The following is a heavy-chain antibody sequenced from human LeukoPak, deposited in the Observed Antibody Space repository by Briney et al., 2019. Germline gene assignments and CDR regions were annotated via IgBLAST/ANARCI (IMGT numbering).Heavy chain of an antibody. CDR1: GGTFSSYA. J-gene: IGHJ4*02. V-gene: IGHV1-69*06. CDR2: IIPIFGTA. CDR3: ARAGWLQYYYFDY. D-gene: IGHD5-24*01. Sequence: ASVKVSCKASGGTFSSYAISWVRQAPGQGLEWMGGIIPIFGTAKYAQKFQGRVTIIADTSTSTAYMELSSLRSEDTAVYYCARAGWLQYYYFDYWGQGTLVTVSS.